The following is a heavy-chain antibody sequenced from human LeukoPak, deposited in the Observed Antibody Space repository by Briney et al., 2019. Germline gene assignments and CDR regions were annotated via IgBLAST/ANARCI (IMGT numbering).Heavy chain of an antibody. V-gene: IGHV1-18*01. D-gene: IGHD6-13*01. CDR2: TTSYNNNT. CDR3: ARQSVNGVAAAGSFDY. J-gene: IGHJ4*02. Sequence: GASVKVSCKASGYTFRSYDINWVRQAPGQGLEWMGWTTSYNNNTNYAQKLQGRVRVTTDTSTSTAYMELRGLRSDDTAMYYCARQSVNGVAAAGSFDYWGQGTLVTVSS. CDR1: GYTFRSYD.